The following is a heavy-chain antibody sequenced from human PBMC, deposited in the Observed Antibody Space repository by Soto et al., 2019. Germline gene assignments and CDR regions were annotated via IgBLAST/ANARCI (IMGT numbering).Heavy chain of an antibody. CDR2: IYDTGISGYTPST. CDR1: GGSITSSY. CDR3: ARGEDAFFYYGLDV. J-gene: IGHJ6*02. Sequence: SETLSLTCTVSGGSITSSYWSWIRRPPGKGLEWIAYIYDTGISGYTPSTSYNPSLKSRVTMSVDTSKSQSSLKLTSVTAADTAVYYCARGEDAFFYYGLDVWGQGITVTVSS. V-gene: IGHV4-59*01.